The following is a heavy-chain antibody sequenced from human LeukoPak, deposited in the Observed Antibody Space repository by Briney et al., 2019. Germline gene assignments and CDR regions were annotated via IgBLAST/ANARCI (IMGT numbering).Heavy chain of an antibody. CDR3: ARERGYCFDP. V-gene: IGHV4-4*07. D-gene: IGHD3-3*01. CDR2: IYTSEHT. CDR1: GDSISSYY. Sequence: SETLSLTCTVSGDSISSYYWSWIRQPAGKGLEWIGRIYTSEHTNYNPSLKSRVTMSVDRSKNQFSLKLSSVTAADTAVYYCARERGYCFDPWGQGMLVTVSS. J-gene: IGHJ5*02.